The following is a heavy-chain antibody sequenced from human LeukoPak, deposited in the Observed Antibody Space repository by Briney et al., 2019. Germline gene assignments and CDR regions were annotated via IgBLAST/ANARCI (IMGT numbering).Heavy chain of an antibody. J-gene: IGHJ4*02. D-gene: IGHD3-16*01. Sequence: SETLSLTCTVSGGSISSYYWSWIRQPPGKGLEWIGYIYYSGSTNYNPSLKSRVTISVDTSKNQFSLKLSSVTAADTAVYYCARADYGSLDYWGQGTLVTVSS. V-gene: IGHV4-59*01. CDR1: GGSISSYY. CDR2: IYYSGST. CDR3: ARADYGSLDY.